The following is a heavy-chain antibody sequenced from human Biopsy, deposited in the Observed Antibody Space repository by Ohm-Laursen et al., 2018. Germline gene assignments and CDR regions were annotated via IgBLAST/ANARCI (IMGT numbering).Heavy chain of an antibody. CDR2: IFYRGST. CDR3: ARDYDTSGYYYVS. D-gene: IGHD3-22*01. V-gene: IGHV4-39*07. CDR1: GGSISNNNYY. J-gene: IGHJ5*02. Sequence: GTLSPTCPVSGGSISNNNYYWGWIRQPPGKGLEWIGSIFYRGSTHYKPSLKSRVNISVDTSKNQFSLKLNSVTAADTAVYYCARDYDTSGYYYVSWGQGTLVTVSS.